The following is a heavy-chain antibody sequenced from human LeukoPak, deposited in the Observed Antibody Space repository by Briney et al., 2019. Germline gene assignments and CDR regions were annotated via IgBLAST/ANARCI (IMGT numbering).Heavy chain of an antibody. Sequence: GGSLRLSCAASGFTFSSAWMHWVRQAPGTGLVWVSRITDDASTTYADSVKGRFTISRDNAKNSLYLQMHYLRDEDTALYYCARYSSGWSFDYWGQGTLVTVSS. CDR1: GFTFSSAW. J-gene: IGHJ4*02. V-gene: IGHV3-74*03. CDR2: ITDDAST. D-gene: IGHD6-19*01. CDR3: ARYSSGWSFDY.